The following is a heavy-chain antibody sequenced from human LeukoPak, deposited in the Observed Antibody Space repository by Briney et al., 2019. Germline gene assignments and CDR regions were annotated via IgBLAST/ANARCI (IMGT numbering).Heavy chain of an antibody. V-gene: IGHV3-23*01. J-gene: IGHJ4*02. CDR2: ISGSGGST. Sequence: PGGSLRLSCAASGFTFSSYAMSWVRQAPGKELEWVSAISGSGGSTYYADSVKGRFTISRDNSKNTLYLQMNSLRAEDTAVYYCAKCEYSSSTSFDYWGQGTLVTVSS. CDR3: AKCEYSSSTSFDY. CDR1: GFTFSSYA. D-gene: IGHD6-6*01.